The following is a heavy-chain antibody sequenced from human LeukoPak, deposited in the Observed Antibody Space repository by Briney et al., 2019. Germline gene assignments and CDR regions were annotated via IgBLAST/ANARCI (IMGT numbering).Heavy chain of an antibody. D-gene: IGHD3-22*01. CDR2: IKQDGSEK. J-gene: IGHJ4*02. CDR1: GFTFSSYE. Sequence: GGSLRLSCAASGFTFSSYEMNWVRQAPGKGLEWVASIKQDGSEKYYVDSVKGRFTISRDNAKNSLYLQMNSLRAEDTAVYYCARDWSSSSGYYYIFDYWGQGTLVTVSS. V-gene: IGHV3-7*01. CDR3: ARDWSSSSGYYYIFDY.